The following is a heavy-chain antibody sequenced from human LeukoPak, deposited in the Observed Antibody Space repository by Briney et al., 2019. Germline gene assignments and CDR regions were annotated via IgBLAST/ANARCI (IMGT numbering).Heavy chain of an antibody. Sequence: GGSLRLSCAASGFTFSSYAMHWVRQAPGKGLEWVAVISYDGSNKYYADSVKGRFTISRDNSKNTLYLQMNSLRAEDTAVYYCARDRSGSRRDAFDIWGQGTMVTVSS. CDR3: ARDRSGSRRDAFDI. CDR2: ISYDGSNK. V-gene: IGHV3-30-3*01. D-gene: IGHD2-15*01. J-gene: IGHJ3*02. CDR1: GFTFSSYA.